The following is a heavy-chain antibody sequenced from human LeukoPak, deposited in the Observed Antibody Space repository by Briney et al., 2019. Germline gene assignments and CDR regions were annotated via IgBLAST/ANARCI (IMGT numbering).Heavy chain of an antibody. CDR1: GFTFSSYA. CDR3: ARWDRLWGRNYFDY. J-gene: IGHJ4*02. Sequence: GGSLRLSCAASGFTFSSYAMSWVRQAPGKGLEWVSVISGSGGSTYYADSVKGRFTISRDNSKNTLYLQMNSLRAEDTAVHYCARWDRLWGRNYFDYWGQGTLVTVSS. CDR2: ISGSGGST. V-gene: IGHV3-23*01. D-gene: IGHD1-26*01.